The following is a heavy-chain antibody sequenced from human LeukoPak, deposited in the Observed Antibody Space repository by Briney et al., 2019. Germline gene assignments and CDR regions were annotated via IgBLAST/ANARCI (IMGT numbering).Heavy chain of an antibody. CDR2: IYYSGST. J-gene: IGHJ6*02. V-gene: IGHV4-59*01. CDR3: ARGDRDFWSGYYTEYYYYGMDV. CDR1: GGSISSYY. D-gene: IGHD3-3*01. Sequence: SETLSLTCTVSGGSISSYYWSWIRQPPGKGLEWIGYIYYSGSTNYNPSLKSRVTISVDTPKNQFSLKLSSVTAADTAVYYCARGDRDFWSGYYTEYYYYGMDVWGQGTTVTVSS.